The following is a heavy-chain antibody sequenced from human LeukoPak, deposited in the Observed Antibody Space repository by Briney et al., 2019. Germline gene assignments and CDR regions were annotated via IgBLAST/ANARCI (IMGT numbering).Heavy chain of an antibody. CDR1: GGSISSYY. CDR3: AKVATFGVVEYYFDY. V-gene: IGHV4-4*07. J-gene: IGHJ4*02. CDR2: IYTSGNT. Sequence: PSEPLSLTCTVSGGSISSYYWSWIRQPAGKGLEWIGRIYTSGNTNYNPSLKSRVTMSVDTSKKQFSLKLRSVTAADTAVYYCAKVATFGVVEYYFDYWGQGTLVTVSS. D-gene: IGHD3-3*01.